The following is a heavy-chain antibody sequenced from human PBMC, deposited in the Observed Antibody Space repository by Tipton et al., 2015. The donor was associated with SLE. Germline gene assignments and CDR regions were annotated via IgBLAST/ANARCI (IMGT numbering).Heavy chain of an antibody. Sequence: TLSLTCTVSGGSISSYYWSWIRKPPGKGLAWIGYINYSGRTNYNPPLKRRVTISVDTAKNQFSLKLSSVTAADTAVYYCARDRGRDGYNTAFDYWGQGTLVTVSS. CDR1: GGSISSYY. D-gene: IGHD5-24*01. V-gene: IGHV4-59*01. CDR2: INYSGRT. J-gene: IGHJ4*02. CDR3: ARDRGRDGYNTAFDY.